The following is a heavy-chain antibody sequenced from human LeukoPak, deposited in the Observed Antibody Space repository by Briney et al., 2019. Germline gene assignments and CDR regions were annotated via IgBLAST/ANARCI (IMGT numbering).Heavy chain of an antibody. CDR1: GFTFSGHT. CDR2: ISSNGGWT. D-gene: IGHD6-13*01. CDR3: GRERYCSFVGDVFDV. Sequence: GGSLRLSCAASGFTFSGHTMHWVRQAPGKGLEYVSGISSNGGWTSYADSVKGRFTISRDNSKNTLYLRMSSLRAEDMAVYYCGRERYCSFVGDVFDVWGQGTMVTVSS. J-gene: IGHJ3*01. V-gene: IGHV3-64*02.